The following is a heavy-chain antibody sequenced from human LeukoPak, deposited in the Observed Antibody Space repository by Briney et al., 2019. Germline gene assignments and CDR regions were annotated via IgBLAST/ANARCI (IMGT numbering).Heavy chain of an antibody. CDR2: IRYDGSNK. J-gene: IGHJ5*02. D-gene: IGHD3-22*01. CDR1: GFTFSSYG. CDR3: AKGVGPYDSPTGFDP. Sequence: PGGSLRLSCAASGFTFSSYGMHWVRQAPGKGLEWVAFIRYDGSNKYYADSVKGRFTISRDNSKNTLYLQMNSLRAEDTAVYYCAKGVGPYDSPTGFDPWGQGTLVTVSS. V-gene: IGHV3-30*02.